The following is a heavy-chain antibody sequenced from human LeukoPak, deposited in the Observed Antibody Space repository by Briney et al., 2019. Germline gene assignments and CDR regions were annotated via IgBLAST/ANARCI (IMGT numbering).Heavy chain of an antibody. V-gene: IGHV4-31*03. CDR3: ARAPAEAAFDI. CDR2: IYYSGST. J-gene: IGHJ3*02. Sequence: SQTLSLTCTVSGGSISSGGYYWSWLRQHPGKGLEWIGYIYYSGSTYYNPSLKSRVTISVDTSKNQFSLKLSSVTAADTAVYYCARAPAEAAFDIWGQGTMVTVSS. CDR1: GGSISSGGYY.